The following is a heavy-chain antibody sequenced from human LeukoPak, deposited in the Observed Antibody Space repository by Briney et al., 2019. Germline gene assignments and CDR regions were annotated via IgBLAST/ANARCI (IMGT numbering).Heavy chain of an antibody. D-gene: IGHD3-22*01. Sequence: NPSETLSLTCAVSGGSISSSNWWRWVRQPPGKGLEWIGEIYHSRRTNYNPSLKSRVTISVDKSKHQFSLKLSSVTAADTAVYYCARAGLLYYEGRFDPWGQGTLVTVSS. CDR1: GGSISSSNW. J-gene: IGHJ5*02. CDR3: ARAGLLYYEGRFDP. CDR2: IYHSRRT. V-gene: IGHV4-4*02.